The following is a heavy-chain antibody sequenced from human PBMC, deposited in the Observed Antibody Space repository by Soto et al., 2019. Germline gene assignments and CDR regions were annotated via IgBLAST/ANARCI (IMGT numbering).Heavy chain of an antibody. CDR3: ASSSFSSGYYSLDY. CDR1: GFTVSDYY. V-gene: IGHV3-11*01. J-gene: IGHJ4*02. D-gene: IGHD3-3*01. CDR2: MSSSGSTI. Sequence: PWGSLRLSCAASGFTVSDYYMTWIRQAPGKGLEWVSYMSSSGSTIYYADSVKGRFTISRDNAKNSLYLQMSSLRAEDTAVYYCASSSFSSGYYSLDYWGQGTLVTVSS.